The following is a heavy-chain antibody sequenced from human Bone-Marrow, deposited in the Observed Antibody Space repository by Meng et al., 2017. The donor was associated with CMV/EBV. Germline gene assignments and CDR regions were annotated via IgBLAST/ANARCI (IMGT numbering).Heavy chain of an antibody. J-gene: IGHJ5*02. CDR3: ARPPPRTGTTMLFDP. V-gene: IGHV1-2*02. D-gene: IGHD1-7*01. CDR2: INPNSGGT. Sequence: ASVKVSCKASGYTFTGYYMHWVRQAPGQGLEWMGWINPNSGGTNYAQKFQGRVTMTRDTSISTAYMELSRLRSDDTAVYYCARPPPRTGTTMLFDPWGQGTLVTVSS. CDR1: GYTFTGYY.